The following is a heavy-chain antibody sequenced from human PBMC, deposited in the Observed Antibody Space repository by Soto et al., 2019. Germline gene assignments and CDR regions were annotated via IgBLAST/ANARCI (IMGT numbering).Heavy chain of an antibody. CDR2: ISGSDGKT. CDR3: ARWSYLDY. D-gene: IGHD3-3*01. V-gene: IGHV3-23*01. Sequence: PGGSLRLSCAASGFTFSSYVMSWVRQAPGKGLEWVSTISGSDGKTFYADSVKGRFSISRDTSQSTLYLQMNSLRADDTAMYYCARWSYLDYWGQGTRVTVS. CDR1: GFTFSSYV. J-gene: IGHJ4*02.